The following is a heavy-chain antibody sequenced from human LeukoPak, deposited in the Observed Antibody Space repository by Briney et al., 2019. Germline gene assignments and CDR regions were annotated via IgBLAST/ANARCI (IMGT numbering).Heavy chain of an antibody. D-gene: IGHD6-13*01. V-gene: IGHV1-69*13. J-gene: IGHJ4*02. CDR2: IIPIFGTA. CDR3: ARERMYSGLDY. Sequence: SVKVSCKASGGTFSSYAISWVRQAPGQGLEWMGGIIPIFGTANYAQKFQDRVTITADESTNTAYMELNSLRSEDTAVYYCARERMYSGLDYWGQGTLVTVSS. CDR1: GGTFSSYA.